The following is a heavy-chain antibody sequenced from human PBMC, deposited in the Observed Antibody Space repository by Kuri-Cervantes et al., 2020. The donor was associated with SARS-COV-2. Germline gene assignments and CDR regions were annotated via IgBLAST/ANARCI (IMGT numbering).Heavy chain of an antibody. J-gene: IGHJ4*02. Sequence: GGSLRLSCAASGFTISSYAMHWVRQAPGKGLEWVAVISYDGSNKYYADSVKGRFTISRDNSKNTLYLQMNSLRAEDTAVYYCARDRGGSYYGPFDYWGQGTLVTVSS. CDR3: ARDRGGSYYGPFDY. V-gene: IGHV3-30-3*01. CDR2: ISYDGSNK. CDR1: GFTISSYA. D-gene: IGHD1-26*01.